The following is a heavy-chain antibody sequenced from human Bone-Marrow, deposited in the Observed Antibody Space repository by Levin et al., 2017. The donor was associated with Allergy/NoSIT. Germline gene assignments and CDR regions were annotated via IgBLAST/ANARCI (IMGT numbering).Heavy chain of an antibody. CDR3: ARGYHYGSGTPDY. V-gene: IGHV3-74*01. D-gene: IGHD3-10*01. Sequence: QAGGSLRLSCVASGFTFSSYWMHWVRQAPGKGLVWVSRINSDVSITSYADSVKGRFTISRDNAKNTLYLQMNSLRAEDTAVYYCARGYHYGSGTPDYWGQGTLVTVSS. CDR2: INSDVSIT. J-gene: IGHJ4*02. CDR1: GFTFSSYW.